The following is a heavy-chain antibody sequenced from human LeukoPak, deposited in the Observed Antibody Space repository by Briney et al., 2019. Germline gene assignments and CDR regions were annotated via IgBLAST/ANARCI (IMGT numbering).Heavy chain of an antibody. D-gene: IGHD6-19*01. CDR3: VRKRSGWLNWYFDL. Sequence: GGSLRLSCAASGFTFSSYWMSWVRQAPGKGLEWVANIKQDGSEKYYVDSVKGRFTISRDNAKNSLYLQMNSLRAEDTAVYYCVRKRSGWLNWYFDLWGRGTLVTVSS. V-gene: IGHV3-7*03. CDR2: IKQDGSEK. CDR1: GFTFSSYW. J-gene: IGHJ2*01.